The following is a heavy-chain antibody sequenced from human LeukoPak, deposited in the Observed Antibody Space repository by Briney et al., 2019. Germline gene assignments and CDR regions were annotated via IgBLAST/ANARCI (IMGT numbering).Heavy chain of an antibody. CDR2: IYHSGST. J-gene: IGHJ3*02. CDR3: ARGVPTMIVVVLDAFDI. D-gene: IGHD3-22*01. V-gene: IGHV4-34*01. CDR1: GGSISSYY. Sequence: SETLSLTCTVSGGSISSYYWSWIRQPPGKGLEWIGEIYHSGSTNYNPSLKSQVTISVDKSKNQFSLKLSSVTAADTAVYYCARGVPTMIVVVLDAFDIWGQGTMVTVSS.